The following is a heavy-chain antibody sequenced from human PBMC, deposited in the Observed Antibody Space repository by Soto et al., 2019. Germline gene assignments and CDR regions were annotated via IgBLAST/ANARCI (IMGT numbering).Heavy chain of an antibody. J-gene: IGHJ6*02. CDR1: GYTFTGYY. V-gene: IGHV1-2*02. CDR2: INPNSGGT. D-gene: IGHD3-3*01. Sequence: ASVKVSCKASGYTFTGYYMHWVRQAPGQGLEWMGWINPNSGGTNYAQNFQGRVTMTRDTSISTAYMELSRLRSDDTAVYYCARDEYDFWSGDAYYGMDVWGQGTTVTVSS. CDR3: ARDEYDFWSGDAYYGMDV.